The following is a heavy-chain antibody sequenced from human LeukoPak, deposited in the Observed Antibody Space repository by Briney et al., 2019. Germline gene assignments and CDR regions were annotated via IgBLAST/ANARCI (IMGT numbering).Heavy chain of an antibody. J-gene: IGHJ4*02. CDR1: GYSISSGYY. D-gene: IGHD6-13*01. CDR2: IYHSGST. CDR3: ARYSSSWHYFDY. V-gene: IGHV4-38-2*01. Sequence: SETLSLTCAVSGYSISSGYYWGWIRQPPGKGLEWIGSIYHSGSTYYNPSLKSRVTISVDTSKNQFSLKLSSVTAADTAVYYCARYSSSWHYFDYWGQGTLVTVSS.